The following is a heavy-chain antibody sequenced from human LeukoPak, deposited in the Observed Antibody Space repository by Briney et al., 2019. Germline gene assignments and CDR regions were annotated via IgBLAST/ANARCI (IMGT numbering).Heavy chain of an antibody. J-gene: IGHJ4*02. CDR3: ASGGLYCSGGSCYSGYYFDY. D-gene: IGHD2-15*01. CDR2: IYYSGST. CDR1: GGSISSYY. Sequence: KSSETLSLTCTVSGGSISSYYWSWIRQPPGKGLEWIGYIYYSGSTNYNPSLKSRVTISVDTSKNQFSLKLSSVTAADTAVYYCASGGLYCSGGSCYSGYYFDYWGQGTLVIVSS. V-gene: IGHV4-59*01.